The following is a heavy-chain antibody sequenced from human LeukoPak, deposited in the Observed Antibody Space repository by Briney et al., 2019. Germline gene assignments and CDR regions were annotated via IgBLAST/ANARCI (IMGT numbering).Heavy chain of an antibody. CDR1: GYIFTAYC. V-gene: IGHV1-2*02. CDR2: INPNSGGT. D-gene: IGHD2-15*01. Sequence: ASVKVSCKASGYIFTAYCIHWRRQAPGQGLEWMGWINPNSGGTSFALNFQGRVTLTRDTSISTVYMELSRLRSDDTAVYYCARDLSGGALGAFDIWGQGTMVTVSS. CDR3: ARDLSGGALGAFDI. J-gene: IGHJ3*02.